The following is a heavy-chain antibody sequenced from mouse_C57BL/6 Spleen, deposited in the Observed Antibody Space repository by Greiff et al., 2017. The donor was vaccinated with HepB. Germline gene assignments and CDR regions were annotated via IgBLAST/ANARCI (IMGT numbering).Heavy chain of an antibody. CDR3: ARYDYSNYGAWFAY. Sequence: QVQLQQSGAELVKPGASVKLSCKASGYTFTSYWMHWVKQRPGRGLEWIGRIDPNSGGTKYNEKFKSKATLTVDKPSSTAYMQLSSLTSADSAVYYCARYDYSNYGAWFAYWGQGTLVTVSA. D-gene: IGHD2-5*01. V-gene: IGHV1-72*01. CDR2: IDPNSGGT. CDR1: GYTFTSYW. J-gene: IGHJ3*01.